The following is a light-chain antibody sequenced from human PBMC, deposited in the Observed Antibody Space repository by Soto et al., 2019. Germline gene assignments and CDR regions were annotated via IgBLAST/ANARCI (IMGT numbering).Light chain of an antibody. CDR1: SSDVGCYNY. CDR2: DVS. Sequence: QSALTQPRSVSGSPGQSVTISCTGTSSDVGCYNYVSWYQQHPGKAPKLMIYDVSQRPSGVPDRFAGSKSGNTASLTISGLQAEAEADYYCCSYAGTSLVCGGGTKLTVL. CDR3: CSYAGTSLV. J-gene: IGLJ2*01. V-gene: IGLV2-11*01.